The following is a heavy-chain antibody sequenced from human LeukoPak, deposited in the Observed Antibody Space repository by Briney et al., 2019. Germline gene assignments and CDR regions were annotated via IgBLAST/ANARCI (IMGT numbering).Heavy chain of an antibody. V-gene: IGHV1-18*01. CDR2: ISAYNGNT. CDR3: ARGLRAYCGGDCYPFDY. Sequence: ASVKVSCKAFGYTFTSYGISWVRQAPGQGLEWMGWISAYNGNTNYAQKLQGRVTMTTDTSTSTAYMELRSLRSDDTAVYYCARGLRAYCGGDCYPFDYWGQGTLVTVSS. CDR1: GYTFTSYG. J-gene: IGHJ4*02. D-gene: IGHD2-21*02.